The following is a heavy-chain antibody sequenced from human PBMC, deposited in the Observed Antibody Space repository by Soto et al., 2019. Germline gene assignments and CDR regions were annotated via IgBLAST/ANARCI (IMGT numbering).Heavy chain of an antibody. CDR3: AHPRHSSGWDESY. CDR2: TGGSGGRT. CDR1: GFTFSSYA. J-gene: IGHJ4*02. V-gene: IGHV3-23*01. Sequence: EVQLLESGGGLVQPGGSLRLSCAASGFTFSSYAMSWVRQAPGKGLEWVSATGGSGGRTYYADSVRGRFTISRDNSKNTLFLQMDSLRAEDTAVYYCAHPRHSSGWDESYWGQGTLVTVSS. D-gene: IGHD6-19*01.